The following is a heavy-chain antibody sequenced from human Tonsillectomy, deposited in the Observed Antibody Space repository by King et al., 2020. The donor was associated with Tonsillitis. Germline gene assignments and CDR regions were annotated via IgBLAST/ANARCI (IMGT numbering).Heavy chain of an antibody. CDR1: GYSFTNYG. J-gene: IGHJ4*02. D-gene: IGHD7-27*01. CDR3: ARGSGVYRLDY. CDR2: ISTYNANT. Sequence: VQLVESGTEIKKPGASVKVSCKASGYSFTNYGITWVRQAPGQGLEWMGWISTYNANTNYAQNLQGRVTMTTDTSTSTAYMEMRSLRSDDTAVYYCARGSGVYRLDYWGQVTLVTVSS. V-gene: IGHV1-18*04.